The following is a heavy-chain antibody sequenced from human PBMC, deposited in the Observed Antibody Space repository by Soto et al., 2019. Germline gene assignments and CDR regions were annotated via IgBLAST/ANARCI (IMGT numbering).Heavy chain of an antibody. CDR3: ARAVAVPADFDY. D-gene: IGHD6-19*01. Sequence: QVQLVQSGAGEKKPGASVKVSCKASGYTFTGYAMHWVRQAPGQRLEWMGWINAGNGNTKYSQKFQGRVTITRDTSASAAYMELSSLSSEDTAVYYCARAVAVPADFDYWGQGTLVTVSS. V-gene: IGHV1-3*05. CDR1: GYTFTGYA. J-gene: IGHJ4*02. CDR2: INAGNGNT.